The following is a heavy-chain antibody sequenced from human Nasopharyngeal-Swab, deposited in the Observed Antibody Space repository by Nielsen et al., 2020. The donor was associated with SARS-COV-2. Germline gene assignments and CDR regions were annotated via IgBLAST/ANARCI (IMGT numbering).Heavy chain of an antibody. CDR3: ARDGPSTYYYYGMDV. CDR2: ISYDGSNK. V-gene: IGHV3-30*04. J-gene: IGHJ6*02. Sequence: GGSLRLSCAASGFTFSSYAMHWVRQAPGKGLEWVAVISYDGSNKYYADSVKSRFTISRDNSKNTLYLQMNSLRAEDTAVYYCARDGPSTYYYYGMDVWGQGTTVTVSS. CDR1: GFTFSSYA. D-gene: IGHD5/OR15-5a*01.